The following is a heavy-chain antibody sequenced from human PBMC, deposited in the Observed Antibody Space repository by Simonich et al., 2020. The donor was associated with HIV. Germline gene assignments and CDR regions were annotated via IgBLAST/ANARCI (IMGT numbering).Heavy chain of an antibody. D-gene: IGHD6-19*01. CDR1: GYTFTGYY. CDR2: INPNRCGT. CDR3: ARGKTIAVAALQH. V-gene: IGHV1-2*02. J-gene: IGHJ1*01. Sequence: QVQLVQSGAEVKKPGASVKVACKASGYTFTGYYIHWVQQDPGQGLEWMGWINPNRCGTNYAQKLQGRVTMTRDTSISTVYMDLTRLRSDDTAVYYCARGKTIAVAALQHWGQGTLVFVSS.